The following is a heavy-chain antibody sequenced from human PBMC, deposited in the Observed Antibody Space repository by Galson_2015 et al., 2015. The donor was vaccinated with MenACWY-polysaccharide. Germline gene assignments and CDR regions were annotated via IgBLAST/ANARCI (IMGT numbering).Heavy chain of an antibody. D-gene: IGHD4-17*01. Sequence: SLRLSCAVSGLTFSNYGMHWVRQAPGKGLEWVAFIPYDGSNKYYPDSVKGRFTISRDNSKNTLYLQMNSLRVEDTAVYYCAKMVQQTTKNDYWGQGTLVTVSS. CDR1: GLTFSNYG. J-gene: IGHJ4*02. V-gene: IGHV3-30*02. CDR2: IPYDGSNK. CDR3: AKMVQQTTKNDY.